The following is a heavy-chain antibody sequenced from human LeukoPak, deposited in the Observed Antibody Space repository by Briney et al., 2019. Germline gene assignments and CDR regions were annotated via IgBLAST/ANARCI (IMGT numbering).Heavy chain of an antibody. CDR2: MYGGGTA. D-gene: IGHD2-21*02. Sequence: PSETLSLTCTVSGGSISNYYWSWIRQPAGKGLEWIGRMYGGGTASYNPSLKSRVTMSADMSKNRLFLKLTSVTAADTAVYYCTREPLPWGQGTLVTVSS. CDR3: TREPLP. V-gene: IGHV4-4*07. CDR1: GGSISNYY. J-gene: IGHJ4*02.